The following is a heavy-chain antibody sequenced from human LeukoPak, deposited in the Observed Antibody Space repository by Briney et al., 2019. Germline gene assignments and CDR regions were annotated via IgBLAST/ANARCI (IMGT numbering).Heavy chain of an antibody. D-gene: IGHD2-2*02. V-gene: IGHV4-4*07. J-gene: IGHJ5*02. CDR2: IYTSGST. Sequence: PSETLSLTCTVSGGSISSYYWSWIRQPAGKGLEWIGRIYTSGSTNYNPSLKSRVTMSVDTSKNQFSLKLSSVTAADTAVYYCARTHRYCSSTSCYSFGWFDPWGQGTLVTVSS. CDR3: ARTHRYCSSTSCYSFGWFDP. CDR1: GGSISSYY.